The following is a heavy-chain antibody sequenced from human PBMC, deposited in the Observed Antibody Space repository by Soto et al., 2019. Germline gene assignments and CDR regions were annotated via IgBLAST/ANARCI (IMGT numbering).Heavy chain of an antibody. J-gene: IGHJ1*01. CDR1: GGYIRSYC. CDR2: IYYSGST. Sequence: SEPLSLTCTVSGGYIRSYCWRWIRQPPGKGLEWIAYIYYSGSTNYNPSLKSRGTISVDTSKNQFPLKLSSPTAADTAVYYCARGLYCRGGTGYSGEGEYFAYWGQGALAPAS. CDR3: ARGLYCRGGTGYSGEGEYFAY. V-gene: IGHV4-59*01. D-gene: IGHD2-15*01.